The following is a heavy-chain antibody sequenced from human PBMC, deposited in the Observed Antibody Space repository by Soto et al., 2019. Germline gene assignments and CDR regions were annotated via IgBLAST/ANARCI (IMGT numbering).Heavy chain of an antibody. CDR3: ARDPRSGWAYYFDY. V-gene: IGHV4-31*03. Sequence: QVQLQESGPGLVKPSQTLSLTCTVSGGSISSGGYYWSWIRQHPGKGLEWIGYIYYSGSTYYNPSLKSRVTISVDTSKNQSSLKLSSVTAADTAVYYCARDPRSGWAYYFDYWGQGTLVTVSS. J-gene: IGHJ4*02. CDR2: IYYSGST. CDR1: GGSISSGGYY. D-gene: IGHD6-19*01.